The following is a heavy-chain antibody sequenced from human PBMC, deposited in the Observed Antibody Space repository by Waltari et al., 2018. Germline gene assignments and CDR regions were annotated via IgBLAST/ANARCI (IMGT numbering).Heavy chain of an antibody. CDR2: VEPEDGET. V-gene: IGHV1-69-2*01. CDR1: GYTFTDYS. CDR3: ATGVGATTANWFDP. Sequence: EVQLVQSGAEVKKPGATVKISCQVYGYTFTDYSLHWEQKAPGKGLEWMGRVEPEDGETIYAEKFQGRVTITADTSTDTAYMELSSLRSEDTAVYYCATGVGATTANWFDPWGQGTLVTVSS. D-gene: IGHD1-26*01. J-gene: IGHJ5*02.